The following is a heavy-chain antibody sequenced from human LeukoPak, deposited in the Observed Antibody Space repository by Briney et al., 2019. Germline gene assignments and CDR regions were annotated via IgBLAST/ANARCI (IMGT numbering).Heavy chain of an antibody. CDR1: GFTFSDYY. CDR2: ISSSSSYT. Sequence: GGSLRLSCAASGFTFSDYYMSWIRQAPGKGLEWVSYISSSSSYTNYADSVKGRFTISRDNAKNSLYLQMNSLRAEDTAVYYCARGGLYFDWSPNYYYGMDVWGQGTTVTVSS. CDR3: ARGGLYFDWSPNYYYGMDV. V-gene: IGHV3-11*05. J-gene: IGHJ6*02. D-gene: IGHD3-9*01.